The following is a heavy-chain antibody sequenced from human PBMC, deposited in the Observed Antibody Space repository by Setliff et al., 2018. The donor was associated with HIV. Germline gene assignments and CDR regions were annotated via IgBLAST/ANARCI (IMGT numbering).Heavy chain of an antibody. CDR2: INPNSGGT. CDR3: MDV. D-gene: IGHD3-3*02. Sequence: ASVKVSCKASGYTFTGNYMHWVRQAPGQGLEWMGRINPNSGGTNYAQKFQGRVTMTRLRDDDTAVYFCARAGTTILNFFYGMDVWGRGTTVTVSS. V-gene: IGHV1-2*05. J-gene: IGHJ6*02. CDR1: GYTFTGNY.